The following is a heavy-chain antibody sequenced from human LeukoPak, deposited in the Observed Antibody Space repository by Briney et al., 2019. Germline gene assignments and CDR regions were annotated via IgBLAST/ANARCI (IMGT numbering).Heavy chain of an antibody. CDR1: GFTFSSYW. V-gene: IGHV3-7*03. CDR3: ARGGGLDV. D-gene: IGHD3-16*01. Sequence: PGGSLRLSCAASGFTFSSYWMNWARQAPGKGLEWVASINHNGNANYYVDSVKGRFTISRDNAKYSLYLQMSNLRAEDTAVYFCARGGGLDVWGQGATVTVSS. J-gene: IGHJ6*02. CDR2: INHNGNAN.